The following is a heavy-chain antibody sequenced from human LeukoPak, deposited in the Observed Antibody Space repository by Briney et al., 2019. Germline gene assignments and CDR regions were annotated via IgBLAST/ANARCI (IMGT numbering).Heavy chain of an antibody. CDR2: IYHSGST. CDR1: GYSISSGYY. D-gene: IGHD3-16*01. V-gene: IGHV4-38-2*02. J-gene: IGHJ5*02. Sequence: SETLSLTCTVSGYSISSGYYWGWIRQPPGKGLEWIGSIYHSGSTYYNPSLKSRGTISVDTSKNQFSLKLSSVTTADTAVYYCARDIWGDGWFDPWGQGTLVTVSS. CDR3: ARDIWGDGWFDP.